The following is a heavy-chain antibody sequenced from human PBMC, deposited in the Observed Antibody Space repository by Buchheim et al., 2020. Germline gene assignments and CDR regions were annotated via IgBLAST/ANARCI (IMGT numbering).Heavy chain of an antibody. CDR2: ISYDGSNK. J-gene: IGHJ4*02. CDR3: AKDRIIMHRGPSPFDD. D-gene: IGHD3-10*01. Sequence: QVQLVESGGGVVQPGRSLRLSCAASGFTFSSYGMHWVRQAPGKGLEWVAVISYDGSNKYYVDSVKGRFTISKDNFKNTLYLEMSNLRVEDTAMYYCAKDRIIMHRGPSPFDDWGQGTL. CDR1: GFTFSSYG. V-gene: IGHV3-30*18.